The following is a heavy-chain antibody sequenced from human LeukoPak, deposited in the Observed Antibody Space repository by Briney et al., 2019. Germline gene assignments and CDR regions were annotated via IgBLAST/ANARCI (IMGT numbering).Heavy chain of an antibody. J-gene: IGHJ4*02. CDR2: FDPEDDEI. CDR3: ARGGVGATFDY. CDR1: GDSLSKLS. V-gene: IGHV1-24*01. D-gene: IGHD1-26*01. Sequence: GASVKVSCKVSGDSLSKLSLHWVRQAPGKGLEWMGGFDPEDDEIIYEEKFQGRVTMTEDTSKDTAYMEVNSLRPEDTAVYYCARGGVGATFDYWGQGTLVTVSS.